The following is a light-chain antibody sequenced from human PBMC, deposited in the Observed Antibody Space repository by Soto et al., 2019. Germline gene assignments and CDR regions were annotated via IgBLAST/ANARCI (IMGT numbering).Light chain of an antibody. CDR1: QSVSSNY. J-gene: IGKJ2*01. Sequence: EIVLTQSPGTLSLPPGERATLSCRASQSVSSNYLAWYQQKPGQAPRLLIYGASSRATGIPDRFSGSGSGTDFTLTISRLEPEDFAVYYCQQYGSSPQYTFGQGTKLEIK. V-gene: IGKV3-20*01. CDR2: GAS. CDR3: QQYGSSPQYT.